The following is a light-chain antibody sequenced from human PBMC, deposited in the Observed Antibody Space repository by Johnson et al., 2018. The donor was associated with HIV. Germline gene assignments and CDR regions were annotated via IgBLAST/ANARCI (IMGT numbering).Light chain of an antibody. J-gene: IGLJ1*01. Sequence: QSVLTQPPSVSAAPGQKVTISCSGSTSNIGNNYVSWYQQLPGTAPKLLIYDNNKRPSGIPDRFSGSKSGTSATLGITGLQTGDEADYYCGTWDSSLYAYVCGTGTNVTAL. CDR3: GTWDSSLYAYV. V-gene: IGLV1-51*01. CDR2: DNN. CDR1: TSNIGNNY.